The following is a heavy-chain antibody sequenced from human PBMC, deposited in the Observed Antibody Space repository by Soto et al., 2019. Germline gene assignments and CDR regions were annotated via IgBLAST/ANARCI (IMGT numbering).Heavy chain of an antibody. CDR3: ARHRGLRSGEGIDY. V-gene: IGHV4-39*01. J-gene: IGHJ4*02. CDR1: GGSISSSSYY. Sequence: QLQLQESGPGLVKPSETLSLTCTVSGGSISSSSYYWGWIRQPPGKGLEWIGSIYYSGSTYYKPSLKSRVTISVDTSKNQFSLKLSSVTAADTAVYYCARHRGLRSGEGIDYWGQGTLVTVSS. D-gene: IGHD3-3*01. CDR2: IYYSGST.